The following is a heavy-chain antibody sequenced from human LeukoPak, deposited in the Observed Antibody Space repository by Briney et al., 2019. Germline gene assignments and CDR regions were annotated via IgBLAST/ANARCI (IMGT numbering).Heavy chain of an antibody. Sequence: GGSLRLSCAASGFTFTTYWMGWVRQAPGKGLEWVANIKQDGSEQYYVDSVKGRFTISRDNAKNSLSLQMNSLRAEDTAVYYCARPLMYYYGSETYFWFDPWAREPWPPSPQ. J-gene: IGHJ5*02. CDR1: GFTFTTYW. D-gene: IGHD3-10*01. V-gene: IGHV3-7*01. CDR2: IKQDGSEQ. CDR3: ARPLMYYYGSETYFWFDP.